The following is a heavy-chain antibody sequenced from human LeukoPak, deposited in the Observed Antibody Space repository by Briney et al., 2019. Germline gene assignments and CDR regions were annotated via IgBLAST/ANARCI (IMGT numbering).Heavy chain of an antibody. J-gene: IGHJ4*02. CDR1: GGSITNDY. D-gene: IGHD6-13*01. V-gene: IGHV4-59*13. Sequence: SETLSLTWTVSGGSITNDYWAWIRHPPGKGLEWIGYTHDSGNSNYNPSLRSRVTISIDTSKNHFSLKLTSVTAADTAVYYCARDRSAAPADYWGQGTLVTVSS. CDR2: THDSGNS. CDR3: ARDRSAAPADY.